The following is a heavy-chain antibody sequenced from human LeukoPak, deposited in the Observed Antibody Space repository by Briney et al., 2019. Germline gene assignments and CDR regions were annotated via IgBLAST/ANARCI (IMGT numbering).Heavy chain of an antibody. J-gene: IGHJ4*02. CDR3: ANKVYCSRTSCYPAGY. Sequence: SETLSLTCAVSGESISSSNWWSWVRQPPGKGLEWIGEIYHSGITKYNPSLKGRVTISLDTSNNQFSLKLSSVTAADTAVYYCANKVYCSRTSCYPAGYWGQGTLVTVSS. CDR1: GESISSSNW. D-gene: IGHD2-2*01. V-gene: IGHV4-4*02. CDR2: IYHSGIT.